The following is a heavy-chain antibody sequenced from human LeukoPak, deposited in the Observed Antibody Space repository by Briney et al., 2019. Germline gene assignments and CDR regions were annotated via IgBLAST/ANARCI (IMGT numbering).Heavy chain of an antibody. J-gene: IGHJ6*03. CDR3: ARKGITYDYYCYYMDV. CDR2: ISANNGNT. Sequence: GASVKVSCKASGYTFSSYGISWVRQAPGQGLEWMGWISANNGNTKYAQNLQGRVTMTTDTSTSTAYMELRSLRSDDTAVYYCARKGITYDYYCYYMDVWGKGTTVTVSS. D-gene: IGHD3-16*01. V-gene: IGHV1-18*01. CDR1: GYTFSSYG.